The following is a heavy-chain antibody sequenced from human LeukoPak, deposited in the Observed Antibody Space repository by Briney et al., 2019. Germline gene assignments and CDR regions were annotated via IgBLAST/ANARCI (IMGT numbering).Heavy chain of an antibody. CDR3: ARDLWFGEYPTDY. CDR1: GFTFSSYA. CDR2: ISYDGSNK. Sequence: WGSLRLSCAASGFTFSSYAIHWVRQVPGKGLEWVAVISYDGSNKYYADSVKGRFTISRDNSKNTLYLQMNSLRAEDTAVYYCARDLWFGEYPTDYWGQGTLVTVSS. V-gene: IGHV3-30*04. J-gene: IGHJ4*02. D-gene: IGHD3-10*01.